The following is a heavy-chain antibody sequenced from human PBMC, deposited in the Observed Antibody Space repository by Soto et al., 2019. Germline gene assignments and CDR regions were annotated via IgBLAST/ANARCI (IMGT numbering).Heavy chain of an antibody. J-gene: IGHJ4*02. D-gene: IGHD6-13*01. Sequence: GGSLRLSCAASGFTFSSYGMHWVRQAPGKGLEWVAVISYDGSNKYYADSVKGRFTISRDNSKNTLYLQMNSLRAEDTAVYYCAKSGPRDIAAAGQDFDYWGQGTLVTVSS. CDR2: ISYDGSNK. CDR3: AKSGPRDIAAAGQDFDY. CDR1: GFTFSSYG. V-gene: IGHV3-30*18.